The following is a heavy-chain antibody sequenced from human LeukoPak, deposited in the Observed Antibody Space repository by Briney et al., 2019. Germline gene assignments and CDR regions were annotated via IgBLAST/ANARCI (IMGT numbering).Heavy chain of an antibody. CDR2: TYYRSKWYN. CDR3: ARASKAVQLDP. V-gene: IGHV6-1*01. CDR1: GGSISSYY. D-gene: IGHD6-19*01. Sequence: SETLSLTCTVSGGSISSYYWKWIRQSPSRGLEWLGRTYYRSKWYNDYAVSVKSRITINPDTSKNQFSLQLNSVTPEDTAVYYCARASKAVQLDPWGQGTLVTVSS. J-gene: IGHJ5*02.